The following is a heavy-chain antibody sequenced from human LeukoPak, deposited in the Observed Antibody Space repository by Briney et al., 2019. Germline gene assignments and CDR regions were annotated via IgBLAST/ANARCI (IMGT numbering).Heavy chain of an antibody. Sequence: GSLRLSCAASGFTFSSYSMNWVRQAPGKGLEWVSSISSSSSYIYYADSVKGRFTISRDNAKNSLYLQMNSLRAEDTAVYYCARGARSIAARPPNYYYYMDVWGKGTTVTVSS. CDR3: ARGARSIAARPPNYYYYMDV. CDR2: ISSSSSYI. V-gene: IGHV3-21*01. D-gene: IGHD6-6*01. CDR1: GFTFSSYS. J-gene: IGHJ6*03.